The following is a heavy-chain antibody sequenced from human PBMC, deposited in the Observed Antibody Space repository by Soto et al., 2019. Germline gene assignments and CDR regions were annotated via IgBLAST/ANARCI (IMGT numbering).Heavy chain of an antibody. J-gene: IGHJ5*02. CDR2: ISYDGSNK. Sequence: QVQLMESGGGVVQPGRSLRLSCAASGFTFSSYGMHWVRQAPGKGLEWVAVISYDGSNKYYADSVKGRFTISRDNSKNTLYLQMNSLRAEDTAVYYCAKETSILGPNDKQNWFDPWGQGTLVTVSS. V-gene: IGHV3-30*18. CDR3: AKETSILGPNDKQNWFDP. D-gene: IGHD1-1*01. CDR1: GFTFSSYG.